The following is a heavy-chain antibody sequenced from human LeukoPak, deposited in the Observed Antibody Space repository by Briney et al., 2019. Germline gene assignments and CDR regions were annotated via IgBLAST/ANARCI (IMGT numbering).Heavy chain of an antibody. V-gene: IGHV1-2*02. J-gene: IGHJ4*02. CDR2: INPNSGGT. D-gene: IGHD5-18*01. Sequence: GASVKVSCKASGGTFSSHPISWVRQALGQGLEWMGWINPNSGGTNYAQKFQGRVTMTRDTSISTAYMELSRLRSDDTAVYYCARDHSGYSYYSWGQGTLVTVSS. CDR3: ARDHSGYSYYS. CDR1: GGTFSSHP.